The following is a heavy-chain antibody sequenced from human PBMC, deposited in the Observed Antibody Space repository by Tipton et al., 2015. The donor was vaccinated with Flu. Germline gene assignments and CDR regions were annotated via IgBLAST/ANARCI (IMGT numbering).Heavy chain of an antibody. Sequence: QSGAEVRKPGASVKVSCKASGYTFTNYDINWVRQATGQGLEWMGWMSPNTGNTGYAQKFQGRVTMTRDTSISTAFMELSSLRSEDTAVYYCARDSTVFYGMDVWGQGTTVTVSS. J-gene: IGHJ6*02. V-gene: IGHV1-8*01. CDR1: GYTFTNYD. CDR2: MSPNTGNT. D-gene: IGHD4-17*01. CDR3: ARDSTVFYGMDV.